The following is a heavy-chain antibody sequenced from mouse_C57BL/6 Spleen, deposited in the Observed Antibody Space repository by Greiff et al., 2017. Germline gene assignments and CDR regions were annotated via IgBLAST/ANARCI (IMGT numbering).Heavy chain of an antibody. CDR1: GYTFTSYW. J-gene: IGHJ1*03. D-gene: IGHD1-1*01. CDR2: IDPSDSYT. Sequence: QVQLQQPGAELVRPGTSVKLSCKASGYTFTSYWMHWVKQRPGQGLEWIGVIDPSDSYTTYNQKFKGKATLTVDTSSSTAYMQLSSLTSEDSAVYYCARYYGSSYLYWYFDVWGTGTTVTVSS. CDR3: ARYYGSSYLYWYFDV. V-gene: IGHV1-59*01.